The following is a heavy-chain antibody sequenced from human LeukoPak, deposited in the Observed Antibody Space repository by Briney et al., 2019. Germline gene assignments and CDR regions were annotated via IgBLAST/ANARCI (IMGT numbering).Heavy chain of an antibody. Sequence: GGSLRLSCAASGFSFSSYWMTWIRQAPGKGLEWVANIKQDGSEKYYVDSVKGRFTISKDNAKNSLYLQMNSLRAEDTAVYYCARDNNYFDYWGQGTLVTVSS. CDR2: IKQDGSEK. CDR3: ARDNNYFDY. CDR1: GFSFSSYW. V-gene: IGHV3-7*05. J-gene: IGHJ4*02.